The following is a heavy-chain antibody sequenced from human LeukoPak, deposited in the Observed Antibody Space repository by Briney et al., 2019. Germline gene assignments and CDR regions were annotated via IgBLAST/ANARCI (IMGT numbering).Heavy chain of an antibody. CDR2: IYNGGNT. Sequence: PSETLSLTCTVSGVSINTYYASWIRQAPGKGLEFIGFIYNGGNTNYNPSLKSRATISVDTSNNQFSLRLTSVTASDTAMYYCAAGPWELDFWSQGTLVTVSS. D-gene: IGHD1-26*01. J-gene: IGHJ4*02. CDR1: GVSINTYY. V-gene: IGHV4-4*09. CDR3: AAGPWELDF.